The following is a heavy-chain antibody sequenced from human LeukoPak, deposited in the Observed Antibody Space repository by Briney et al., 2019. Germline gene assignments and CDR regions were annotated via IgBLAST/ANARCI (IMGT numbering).Heavy chain of an antibody. V-gene: IGHV4-59*01. Sequence: SETLSLTCTVSGGSISSYYWSWIRQPPGRGLEWIGYIYYSGSTNYNPSLKSRVTISVDTSKNQFSLKLSSVTAADTAEYYCASLNWDPGYFDLWGRGTLVTVSS. D-gene: IGHD7-27*01. CDR2: IYYSGST. CDR3: ASLNWDPGYFDL. CDR1: GGSISSYY. J-gene: IGHJ2*01.